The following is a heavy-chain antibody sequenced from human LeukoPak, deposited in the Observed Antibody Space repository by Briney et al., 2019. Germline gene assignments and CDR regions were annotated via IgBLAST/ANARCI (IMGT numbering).Heavy chain of an antibody. CDR1: GFTFSSYA. CDR2: ISYDGSNK. CDR3: ARGLWLSAERYNWFDP. J-gene: IGHJ5*02. V-gene: IGHV3-30-3*01. D-gene: IGHD5-18*01. Sequence: GGSLRLSCAASGFTFSSYAMHWVRQAPGKGLEWVAVISYDGSNKYYADSVKGRFTISRDNSKNTLYLQMNSLRAEDTAVYHCARGLWLSAERYNWFDPWGQGTLVTVSS.